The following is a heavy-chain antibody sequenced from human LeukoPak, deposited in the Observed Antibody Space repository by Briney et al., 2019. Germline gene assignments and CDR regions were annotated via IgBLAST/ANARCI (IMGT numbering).Heavy chain of an antibody. CDR3: ARDGSDTAMDYYFDY. Sequence: SQTLSLTCAVSGDSVSSNSAAWNWISQSPSIGLKGLGRTYYRSKWYNDYAVSVKSRITINPDTSKNQFSLQLNSVTPEDTAVYYCARDGSDTAMDYYFDYWGQGTLVTVSS. D-gene: IGHD5-18*01. J-gene: IGHJ4*02. CDR1: GDSVSSNSAA. CDR2: TYYRSKWYN. V-gene: IGHV6-1*01.